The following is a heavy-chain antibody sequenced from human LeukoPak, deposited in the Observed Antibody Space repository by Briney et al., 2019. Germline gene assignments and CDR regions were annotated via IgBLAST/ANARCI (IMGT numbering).Heavy chain of an antibody. D-gene: IGHD2-2*01. CDR2: IYTSGST. CDR1: GGSISIYY. CDR3: ARGLSRYCSSTSCYALYMDV. V-gene: IGHV4-4*07. J-gene: IGHJ6*03. Sequence: PSETLSLTCSVSGGSISIYYWSWIRQPAGKGLEWIGRIYTSGSTNYNPSLKGRVTMSVDTSKNQFSLTLNSVTAADTGVYYCARGLSRYCSSTSCYALYMDVWGKGTTVTVSS.